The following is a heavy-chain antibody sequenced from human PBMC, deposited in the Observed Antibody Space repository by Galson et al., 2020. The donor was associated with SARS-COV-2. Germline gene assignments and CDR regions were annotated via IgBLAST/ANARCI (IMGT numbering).Heavy chain of an antibody. CDR2: IWYDGSNK. V-gene: IGHV3-33*01. Sequence: GGSLRLSCAASGFTFSSYGMHWVRQAPGKGLEWVAVIWYDGSNKYYADSVKGRFTISRDNSKNTLYLQMNSLRAEDTAVYSCARDLPFDYGSNSGLKDYWGQGTLVSVSS. CDR1: GFTFSSYG. CDR3: ARDLPFDYGSNSGLKDY. D-gene: IGHD4-17*01. J-gene: IGHJ4*02.